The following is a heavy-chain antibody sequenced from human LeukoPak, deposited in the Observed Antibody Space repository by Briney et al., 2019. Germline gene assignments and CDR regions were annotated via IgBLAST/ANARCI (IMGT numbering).Heavy chain of an antibody. CDR1: GSSISSHY. Sequence: SETLSLTCTVSGSSISSHYWSWIRQPPGKGLEWIGYIYYSGSTNYNPSLKSRVTISVDTSKNQFSLKLSSVTAADTAVYYCARATEYCSSTSCYYYMDVWGKGTTVTVSS. D-gene: IGHD2-2*01. CDR2: IYYSGST. J-gene: IGHJ6*03. CDR3: ARATEYCSSTSCYYYMDV. V-gene: IGHV4-59*11.